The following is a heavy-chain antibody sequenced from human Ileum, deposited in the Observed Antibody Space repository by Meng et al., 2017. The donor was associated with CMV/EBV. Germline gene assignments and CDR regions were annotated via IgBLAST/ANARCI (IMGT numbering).Heavy chain of an antibody. CDR2: IDSDGNST. J-gene: IGHJ4*02. V-gene: IGHV3-74*01. D-gene: IGHD1-7*01. CDR3: ARVVTGTFDY. CDR1: GFAFRSYW. Sequence: LSCAASGFAFRSYWMRCVRQAPGTGLVWVSRIDSDGNSTSYADSVKGRFTISRDNAKNTLYLQMNSLRAEDTAVYYCARVVTGTFDYWGQGTLVTVSS.